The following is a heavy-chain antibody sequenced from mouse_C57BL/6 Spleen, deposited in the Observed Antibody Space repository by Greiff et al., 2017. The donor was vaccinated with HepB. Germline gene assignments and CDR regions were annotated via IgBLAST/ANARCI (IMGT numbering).Heavy chain of an antibody. Sequence: QVQLKESGAELVKPGASVKISCKASGYAFSSYWMNWVKQRPGKGLEWIGQIYPGDGDTNYNGKFQGKATLTADKSSSTAYMQLSSLTSEDSAVYFCARGDYYGKRDYYAMDYWGQGTSVTVSS. D-gene: IGHD2-1*01. CDR3: ARGDYYGKRDYYAMDY. CDR1: GYAFSSYW. J-gene: IGHJ4*01. CDR2: IYPGDGDT. V-gene: IGHV1-80*01.